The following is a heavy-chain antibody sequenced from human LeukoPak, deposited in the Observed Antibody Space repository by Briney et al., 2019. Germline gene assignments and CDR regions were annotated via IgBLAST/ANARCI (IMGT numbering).Heavy chain of an antibody. CDR1: GGTFSSYA. J-gene: IGHJ3*02. D-gene: IGHD4-17*01. CDR3: ARADDYGDYGQDAFDI. V-gene: IGHV1-69*13. CDR2: IIPIFGTA. Sequence: SVKVSCKASGGTFSSYAISWVRQAPGQGLEWMGGIIPIFGTANYAQKFQGRVTITADESTSTAYMELSSLRSEDTAVYYCARADDYGDYGQDAFDIWGQGTMVTVSS.